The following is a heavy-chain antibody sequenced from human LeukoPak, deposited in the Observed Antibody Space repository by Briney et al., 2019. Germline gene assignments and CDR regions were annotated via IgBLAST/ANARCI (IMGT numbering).Heavy chain of an antibody. Sequence: SETLSLTCAVYGGSFSGYYWSWIRQPPGKGLEWIGEINHSGSTNYNPSLKSRVTISVDTSKNQFSLKLSSVTAADTAVYYCARGPDIVVVLAASPNYYYGMDVWGQGTTVTVSS. V-gene: IGHV4-34*01. D-gene: IGHD2-2*01. J-gene: IGHJ6*02. CDR2: INHSGST. CDR3: ARGPDIVVVLAASPNYYYGMDV. CDR1: GGSFSGYY.